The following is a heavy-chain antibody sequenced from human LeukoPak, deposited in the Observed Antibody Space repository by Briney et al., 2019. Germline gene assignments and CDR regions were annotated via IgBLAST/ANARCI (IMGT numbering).Heavy chain of an antibody. CDR3: ASSIAAAARGAFDI. CDR2: IIPIFGTA. D-gene: IGHD6-13*01. CDR1: GGTFSSYA. Sequence: ASVKVSCKASGGTFSSYAISWLRQAPGQGLEWMGRIIPIFGTANYAQKFQGRVTITTDESTSTAYMELSSLRSEDTAVYYCASSIAAAARGAFDIWGQGTMVTVSS. V-gene: IGHV1-69*05. J-gene: IGHJ3*02.